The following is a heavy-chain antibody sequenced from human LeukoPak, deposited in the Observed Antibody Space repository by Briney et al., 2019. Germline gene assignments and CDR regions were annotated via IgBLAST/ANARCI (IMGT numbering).Heavy chain of an antibody. J-gene: IGHJ4*02. V-gene: IGHV4-31*03. CDR3: AAVGDSSYLLHY. CDR1: RHLKDLQSYY. Sequence: SQTLSLTCSISRHLKDLQSYYGSWIRQHPGKGLEWIGYIYYSGATYYNPSLQSRLTISVDTPNNQFSLRLNAVTAPDTALLYCAAVGDSSYLLHYWGEGSVVTVSS. CDR2: IYYSGAT. D-gene: IGHD3-22*01.